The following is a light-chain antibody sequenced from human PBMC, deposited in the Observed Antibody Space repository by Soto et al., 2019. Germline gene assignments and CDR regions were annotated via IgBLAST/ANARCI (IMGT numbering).Light chain of an antibody. Sequence: QSVLTQSPSASASLGASVKLTCTLSSGHSSYAIAWHQQQPEKGPRYLMKLNSDGSHSKGYGIPDRFSGSSSGAERYLTISGLQSEDEADYYCQTWVTGIYVFGTGTKVTFL. J-gene: IGLJ1*01. CDR3: QTWVTGIYV. CDR2: LNSDGSH. CDR1: SGHSSYA. V-gene: IGLV4-69*01.